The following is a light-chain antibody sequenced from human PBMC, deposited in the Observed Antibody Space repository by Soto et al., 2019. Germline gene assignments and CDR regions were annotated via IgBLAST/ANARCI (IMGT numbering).Light chain of an antibody. Sequence: QSVLTQPRSVSGSPGQSVTISCTGTSSDVGNYNFVSWYQHHPGKAPKLMIYDVDKRPSGVPDRFSGSKSGNTASLTISGLQAEDEADYYCCSYAGSYPFVFGTGTKVPVL. CDR3: CSYAGSYPFV. V-gene: IGLV2-11*01. J-gene: IGLJ1*01. CDR1: SSDVGNYNF. CDR2: DVD.